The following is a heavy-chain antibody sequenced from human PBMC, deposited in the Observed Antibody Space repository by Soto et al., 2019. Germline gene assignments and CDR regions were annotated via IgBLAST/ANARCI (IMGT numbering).Heavy chain of an antibody. D-gene: IGHD3-22*01. J-gene: IGHJ4*02. CDR2: ISYDGGDK. CDR1: GFTFSSYT. Sequence: QVQLVESGGGGVQPGRSLRLSCAASGFTFSSYTMHWVRQTPGKGLEWVAHISYDGGDKYYAESVKGRFTISRYNSKNTLYLQMNSLRAEDTSGYYCAREYCLAVVARGYWGQGILVTVSS. V-gene: IGHV3-30-3*01. CDR3: AREYCLAVVARGY.